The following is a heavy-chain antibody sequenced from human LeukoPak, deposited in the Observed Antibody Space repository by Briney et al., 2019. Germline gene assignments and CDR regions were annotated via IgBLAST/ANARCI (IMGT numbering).Heavy chain of an antibody. CDR2: IYSGGST. CDR3: ARGTVTMVDY. J-gene: IGHJ4*02. D-gene: IGHD3-10*01. V-gene: IGHV3-66*01. Sequence: GGSLRLSCAASGLTVSSNYMSWVRQAPGRGLEWGSVIYSGGSTYYADSVKGRFTISRDNSKNTLFLQLNSLRAGDTAVYYCARGTVTMVDYWGQGTLVTVSS. CDR1: GLTVSSNY.